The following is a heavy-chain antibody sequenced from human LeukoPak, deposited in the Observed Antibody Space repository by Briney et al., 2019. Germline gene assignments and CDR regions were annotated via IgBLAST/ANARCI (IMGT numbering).Heavy chain of an antibody. Sequence: ASVKVSCKASGYTFTSYAMNWVRQAPGQGLEWMGWISAYNGNTNYAQKLQGRVTMTTDTSTSTAYMELRSLRSDDTAVYYCARDGGYQLLDGYWGQGTLVTVSS. CDR2: ISAYNGNT. CDR1: GYTFTSYA. V-gene: IGHV1-18*01. D-gene: IGHD2-2*01. J-gene: IGHJ4*02. CDR3: ARDGGYQLLDGY.